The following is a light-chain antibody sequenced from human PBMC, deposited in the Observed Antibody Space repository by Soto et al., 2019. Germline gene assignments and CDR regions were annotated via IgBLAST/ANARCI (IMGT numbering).Light chain of an antibody. Sequence: EILLTQSPGTLSLSPGERATLSCRASQSVSSSYLAWYQQKPGQAPRVLIYDASSRATGIPDRFSGSGSGTDFTLTISRLEPEDFALYYGQQYGDSPRTFGQGTRVEIK. CDR3: QQYGDSPRT. V-gene: IGKV3-20*01. CDR2: DAS. J-gene: IGKJ1*01. CDR1: QSVSSSY.